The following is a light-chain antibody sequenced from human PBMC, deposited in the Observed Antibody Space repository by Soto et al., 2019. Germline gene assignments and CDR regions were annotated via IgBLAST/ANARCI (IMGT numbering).Light chain of an antibody. V-gene: IGKV3-20*01. CDR3: QHYGSSLWT. J-gene: IGKJ1*01. CDR1: QSVSSSY. CDR2: GTS. Sequence: ELVLTQSPGTLSLSPGERATLSCRASQSVSSSYLAWYQQKPGQAPRLLIYGTSSRATGIPDRFSGGGSGTDFTLTISRLEPEDFAVYYCQHYGSSLWTFGKGTKV.